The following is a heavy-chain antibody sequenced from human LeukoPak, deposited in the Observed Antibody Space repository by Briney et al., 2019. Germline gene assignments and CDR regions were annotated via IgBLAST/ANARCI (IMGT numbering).Heavy chain of an antibody. V-gene: IGHV1-69*04. Sequence: GASVKVSCKASGGTFSSYAISWVRQAPGQGLEWMGRIIPILGIANYAQKFQGRVTITADKSTSTAYMELSSLRSEDTAVYYCAREEIDDSEAAIVVLNGMDVWGQGTTVTVSS. CDR2: IIPILGIA. D-gene: IGHD3-22*01. CDR3: AREEIDDSEAAIVVLNGMDV. J-gene: IGHJ6*02. CDR1: GGTFSSYA.